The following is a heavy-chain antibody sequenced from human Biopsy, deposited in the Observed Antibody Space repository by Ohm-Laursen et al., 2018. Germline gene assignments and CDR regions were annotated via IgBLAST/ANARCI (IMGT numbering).Heavy chain of an antibody. CDR2: INHSGRT. CDR3: ARDSRGGHLNTTLITGKNLNS. CDR1: GESFNGYY. Sequence: SETLSLTCPVYGESFNGYYWSWIRQTPGKGLEWIGEINHSGRTNYNPSLKSRVTISVDTSKNQFSLKLNSVTAADTAVYSCARDSRGGHLNTTLITGKNLNSWGQGILVTVSS. V-gene: IGHV4-34*01. J-gene: IGHJ4*02. D-gene: IGHD3-16*01.